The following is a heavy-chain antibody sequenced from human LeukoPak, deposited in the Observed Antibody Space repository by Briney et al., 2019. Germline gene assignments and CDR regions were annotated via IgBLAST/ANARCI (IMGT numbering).Heavy chain of an antibody. V-gene: IGHV1-18*01. J-gene: IGHJ4*02. CDR1: GYTFTSYG. D-gene: IGHD3-22*01. CDR2: ISAYNGNT. CDR3: ARGVYYYDSSGYYERPDY. Sequence: ASVKVSCKASGYTFTSYGISWVRQAPGQGLEWMGWISAYNGNTNYAQKLQGRVTMTTDTSTSTAYMELRSLRSDDTAVYYCARGVYYYDSSGYYERPDYWGQGTLVTVSS.